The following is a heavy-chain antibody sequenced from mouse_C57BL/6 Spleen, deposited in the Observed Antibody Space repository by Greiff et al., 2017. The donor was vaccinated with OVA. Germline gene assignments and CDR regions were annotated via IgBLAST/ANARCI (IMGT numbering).Heavy chain of an antibody. J-gene: IGHJ2*01. CDR2: INYDGSST. CDR3: AREGSSGYDY. Sequence: EVQRVESEGGLVQPGSSMKLSCTASGFTFSDYYMAWVRQVPEKGLEWVANINYDGSSTYYLDSLKSRFIISGDNAKNILYLQMSSLKSEDTATYYCAREGSSGYDYWGQGTTLTVSS. CDR1: GFTFSDYY. D-gene: IGHD3-2*02. V-gene: IGHV5-16*01.